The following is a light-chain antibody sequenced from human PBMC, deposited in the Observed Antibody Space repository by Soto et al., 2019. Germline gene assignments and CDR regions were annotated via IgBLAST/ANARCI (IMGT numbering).Light chain of an antibody. V-gene: IGKV1-12*01. CDR2: DAS. CDR1: QGINDC. J-gene: IGKJ4*01. CDR3: QHGITFPLT. Sequence: DIQMTQSPSSVSASVGDRVTISCRASQGINDCLAWYQQKPGKAPKLLIYDASYLQSGVPSRFSGSGSGTDLTLTIRSLQPEDFATYFCQHGITFPLTFGGGTKVEIK.